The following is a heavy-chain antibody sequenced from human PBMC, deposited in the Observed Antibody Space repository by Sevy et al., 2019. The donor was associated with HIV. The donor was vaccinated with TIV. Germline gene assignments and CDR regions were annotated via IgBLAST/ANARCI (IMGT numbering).Heavy chain of an antibody. CDR2: IGATSNNP. Sequence: GGSLRLSCTASGFTFSSYAMSWVRQLPGKRLEWVSSIGATSNNPGYADSVKGRFIVSRDNSKNTLFLDMNSLRVEDTALYYCAKGDVLNTRAGVDPWGQGTLVTVSS. D-gene: IGHD4-17*01. CDR3: AKGDVLNTRAGVDP. CDR1: GFTFSSYA. J-gene: IGHJ5*02. V-gene: IGHV3-23*01.